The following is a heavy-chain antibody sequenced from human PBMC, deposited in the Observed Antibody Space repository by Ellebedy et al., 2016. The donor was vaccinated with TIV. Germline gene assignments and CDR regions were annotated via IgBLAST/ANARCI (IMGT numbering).Heavy chain of an antibody. J-gene: IGHJ4*02. V-gene: IGHV3-48*01. CDR3: ARDVSTDGWGAYFDC. D-gene: IGHD5-24*01. CDR1: GFTFGNHN. CDR2: ISSSSSPI. Sequence: GESLKISCAASGFTFGNHNMNWVRQAPGKGLEWVSYISSSSSPIYYADSVKGRFTISRDNAKNSLYLQMNSLRAEDTAVYFCARDVSTDGWGAYFDCWGQGTLVTVSS.